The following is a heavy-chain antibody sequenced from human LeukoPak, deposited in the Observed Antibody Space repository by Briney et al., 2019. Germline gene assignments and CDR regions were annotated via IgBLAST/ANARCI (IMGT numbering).Heavy chain of an antibody. CDR2: LYLSGTT. V-gene: IGHV4-30-4*01. D-gene: IGHD3-22*01. Sequence: PSQTLSLTCTVFVGSISSGDYYWSWVRQPPGKVLEWIGELYLSGTTHSNPSVKSRVTISIDKSKNQFFLNLSSVTAADTAVYYCAGLVGRYSSGLYYYYFDYWGQGTLVTVSS. J-gene: IGHJ4*02. CDR1: VGSISSGDYY. CDR3: AGLVGRYSSGLYYYYFDY.